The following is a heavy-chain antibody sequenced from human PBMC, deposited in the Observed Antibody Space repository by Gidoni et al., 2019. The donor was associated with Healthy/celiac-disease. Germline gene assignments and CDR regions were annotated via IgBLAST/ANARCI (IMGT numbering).Heavy chain of an antibody. Sequence: QLQLQESGPGLVKPSETLSLTCTVSGGSISSSSYYWGWIRQPPGKGLEWIGSIYYSGSTYYNPSLKSRVTISVDTSKNQFSLKLSSVTAADTAVYYCARHLGYSSGWYGGGNWFDPWGQGTLVTVSS. V-gene: IGHV4-39*01. J-gene: IGHJ5*02. D-gene: IGHD6-19*01. CDR3: ARHLGYSSGWYGGGNWFDP. CDR2: IYYSGST. CDR1: GGSISSSSYY.